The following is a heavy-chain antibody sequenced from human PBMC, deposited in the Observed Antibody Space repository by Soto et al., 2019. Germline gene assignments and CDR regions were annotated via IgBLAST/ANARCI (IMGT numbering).Heavy chain of an antibody. CDR1: GGSFSGYY. CDR3: ARGPGGYDFWSGYYPQYFGY. Sequence: SETLSLTCAVYGGSFSGYYWSWIRQPPGKGLEWIGEINHSGSTNYNPSLKSRVTISVDTSKNQFSLKLSSVTAADTAVYYCARGPGGYDFWSGYYPQYFGYWGQGTLVTVSS. CDR2: INHSGST. J-gene: IGHJ4*02. D-gene: IGHD3-3*01. V-gene: IGHV4-34*01.